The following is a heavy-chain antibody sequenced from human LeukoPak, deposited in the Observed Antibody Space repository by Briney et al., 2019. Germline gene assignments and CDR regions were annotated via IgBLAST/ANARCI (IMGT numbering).Heavy chain of an antibody. V-gene: IGHV3-30*03. Sequence: SGGSLRLSCAVSGFTFSAYSMNWVRQAPGKGLEWVAVISADGNNEHYADSAKGRFTLSRDNAKSTAYLQMNSLRSEDTAVYYCARNDPDSSEDWGQGTLVTVSS. CDR1: GFTFSAYS. J-gene: IGHJ4*02. D-gene: IGHD3-22*01. CDR2: ISADGNNE. CDR3: ARNDPDSSED.